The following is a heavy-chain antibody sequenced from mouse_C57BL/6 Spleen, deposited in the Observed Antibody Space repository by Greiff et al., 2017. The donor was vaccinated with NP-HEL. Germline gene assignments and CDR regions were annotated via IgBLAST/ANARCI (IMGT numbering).Heavy chain of an antibody. CDR1: GYAFSSSW. Sequence: VQLQQSGPELVKPGASVKISCKASGYAFSSSWMNWVKQRPGKGLEWIGRIYPGDGDTNYNGKFKGKATLTADKSSSTAYMQLSSLTSEDSAVYFCARKDSNYAYFDYWGQGTTLTVSS. J-gene: IGHJ2*01. D-gene: IGHD2-5*01. CDR2: IYPGDGDT. CDR3: ARKDSNYAYFDY. V-gene: IGHV1-82*01.